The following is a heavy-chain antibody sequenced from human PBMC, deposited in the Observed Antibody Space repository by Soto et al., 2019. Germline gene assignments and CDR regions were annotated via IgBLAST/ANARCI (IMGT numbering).Heavy chain of an antibody. D-gene: IGHD6-13*01. J-gene: IGHJ5*02. V-gene: IGHV6-1*01. Sequence: PSQTLSLTCAISGDSVSRTSAACNWFRQSPSRGLEWLGRTYYRSKWYNDYAVSVKSRITINPDTSKNQFSLQLNSVTPEDTAVYYCARDSSSWYRGGWFDPWGQGTLVTVSS. CDR1: GDSVSRTSAA. CDR2: TYYRSKWYN. CDR3: ARDSSSWYRGGWFDP.